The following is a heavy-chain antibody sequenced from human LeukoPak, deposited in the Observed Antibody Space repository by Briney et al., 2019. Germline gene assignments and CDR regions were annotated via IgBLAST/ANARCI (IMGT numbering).Heavy chain of an antibody. J-gene: IGHJ4*02. Sequence: PGGSLRLSCAASGFTFSSYSMNWVRQAPGKGLEWVSSISSSSSYIYYADSVKGRFTISRDNAKNSLYLQMNSLRAEDTAVYYCAREWRLRCYSDYWGQGTLVTVSS. CDR3: AREWRLRCYSDY. CDR1: GFTFSSYS. D-gene: IGHD4-17*01. V-gene: IGHV3-21*01. CDR2: ISSSSSYI.